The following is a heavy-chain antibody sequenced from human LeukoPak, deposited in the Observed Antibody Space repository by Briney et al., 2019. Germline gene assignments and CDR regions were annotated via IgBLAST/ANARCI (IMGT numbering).Heavy chain of an antibody. Sequence: PGGSPRLSCAAPGFTFRGSEIHWVRQAAGKGLEWVGRITTKPSNYATAYAASVKGTFTISRDDSENTAYLQMSSLKTEHTAVYFCTAYRSGHYWGQGTLVTVSS. J-gene: IGHJ4*02. D-gene: IGHD6-19*01. CDR1: GFTFRGSE. CDR3: TAYRSGHY. V-gene: IGHV3-73*01. CDR2: ITTKPSNYAT.